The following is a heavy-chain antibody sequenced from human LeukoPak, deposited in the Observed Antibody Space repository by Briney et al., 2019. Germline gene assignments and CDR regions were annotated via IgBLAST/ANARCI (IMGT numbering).Heavy chain of an antibody. D-gene: IGHD3-10*01. CDR3: AKDGGLWFGELLDDY. V-gene: IGHV3-23*01. CDR2: ISGSGGST. CDR1: GFTFSSYA. J-gene: IGHJ4*02. Sequence: PGGCLRLSCAASGFTFSSYAMSWVRQAPGKGLEWVSAISGSGGSTYYADSVKGRFTISRDNSKNTLYLQMNSLRAEDTAVYYCAKDGGLWFGELLDDYWGQGTLVTVSS.